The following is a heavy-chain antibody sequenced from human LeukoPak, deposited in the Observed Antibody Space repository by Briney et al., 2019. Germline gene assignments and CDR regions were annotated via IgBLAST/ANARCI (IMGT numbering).Heavy chain of an antibody. D-gene: IGHD2-2*01. CDR3: ARAKYQLLALDY. CDR2: INHSGST. Sequence: SETLSLTCAVYGGSFSGYYWSWIRQPPGKGLEWIGEINHSGSTNYNPSLKSRVTISVDTSKNQFSLKLSSVTAADTAVYFCARAKYQLLALDYWGQGTLVTVSS. J-gene: IGHJ4*02. V-gene: IGHV4-34*01. CDR1: GGSFSGYY.